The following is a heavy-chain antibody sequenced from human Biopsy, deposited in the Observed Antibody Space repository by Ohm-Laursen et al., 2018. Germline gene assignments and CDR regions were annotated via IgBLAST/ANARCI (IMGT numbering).Heavy chain of an antibody. CDR3: SKRDLSGTSPV. CDR1: GGPFGINSHY. D-gene: IGHD1-26*01. Sequence: SETLSLTCAVSGGPFGINSHYWIWIRQPPGKGLEWIASIYYGGTTHYNASLQGGVTISVDQPKNQFSLRLTSVTAADTAVYYCSKRDLSGTSPVWGQGTTVTVSS. J-gene: IGHJ6*02. CDR2: IYYGGTT. V-gene: IGHV4-39*01.